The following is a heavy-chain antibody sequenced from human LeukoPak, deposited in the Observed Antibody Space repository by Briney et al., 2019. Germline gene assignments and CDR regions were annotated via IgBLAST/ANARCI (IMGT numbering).Heavy chain of an antibody. CDR2: ISYSGSI. CDR1: GGSISSNNYF. CDR3: ATEDYFYGSGSHCLDH. Sequence: PSETLSLTCSVSGGSISSNNYFWSWIRQPPGKGLEWIGSISYSGSINYNPSLKSRVTISVDTFKNHFSLKLSSVAAADTAVYYCATEDYFYGSGSHCLDHWGQGTLVTVSS. D-gene: IGHD3-10*01. J-gene: IGHJ4*02. V-gene: IGHV4-39*02.